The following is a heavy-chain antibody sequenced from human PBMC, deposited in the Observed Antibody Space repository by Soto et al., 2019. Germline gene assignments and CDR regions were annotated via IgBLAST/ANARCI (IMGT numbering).Heavy chain of an antibody. D-gene: IGHD3-22*01. CDR3: ARLYYYDSSYYYYGMDV. Sequence: ASVKVSCKASGGTFSSYAISWVRQAPGQGLEWMGGIIPIFGTANYAQKFQGRVTITADESTSTAYMELSSLRSEDTAVYYCARLYYYDSSYYYYGMDVWGQVTTVTVSS. CDR1: GGTFSSYA. J-gene: IGHJ6*02. CDR2: IIPIFGTA. V-gene: IGHV1-69*13.